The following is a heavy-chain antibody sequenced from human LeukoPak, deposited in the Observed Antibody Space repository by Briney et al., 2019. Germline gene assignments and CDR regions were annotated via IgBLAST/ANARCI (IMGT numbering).Heavy chain of an antibody. CDR1: GFTFSSYG. Sequence: GGALRLSCAASGFTFSSYGMHWVRQAPGRGLEWVAVIWYDGSNKYYADSVKGRFTISRDNSKNTLYLQMNSLRAEDTAVYYCANIGRHDYWRQGTLVTVSS. D-gene: IGHD2-15*01. J-gene: IGHJ4*02. CDR2: IWYDGSNK. V-gene: IGHV3-33*06. CDR3: ANIGRHDY.